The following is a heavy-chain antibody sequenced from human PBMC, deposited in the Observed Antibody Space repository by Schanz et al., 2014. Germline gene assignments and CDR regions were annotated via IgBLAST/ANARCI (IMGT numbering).Heavy chain of an antibody. D-gene: IGHD1-1*01. CDR3: AKKVPAYNPFDS. V-gene: IGHV3-53*01. CDR2: IYIGGNT. Sequence: EVQLVASGGGLVQPGGSLRLSCAASGFSVGNKYMNWVRQAPGKGLEWVSFIYIGGNTYYADSVKGRFTISRDNSKNTLYLQMNSLRAEDTAVYFCAKKVPAYNPFDSWGQGTLVTVSS. J-gene: IGHJ4*02. CDR1: GFSVGNKY.